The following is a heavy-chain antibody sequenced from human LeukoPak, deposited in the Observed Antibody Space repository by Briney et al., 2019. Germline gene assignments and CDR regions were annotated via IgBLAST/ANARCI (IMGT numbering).Heavy chain of an antibody. D-gene: IGHD6-6*01. J-gene: IGHJ5*02. V-gene: IGHV4-39*01. CDR2: IYYSGST. Sequence: SETLSLTCTVSGGSISSSSYYWGWIRQPPGKGLEWIGSIYYSGSTYYNPSLKGRVTISVDTSKNQFSLKLSSVTAADTAVYYCARLSAARSSLNWFDPWGQGTLVTVFS. CDR1: GGSISSSSYY. CDR3: ARLSAARSSLNWFDP.